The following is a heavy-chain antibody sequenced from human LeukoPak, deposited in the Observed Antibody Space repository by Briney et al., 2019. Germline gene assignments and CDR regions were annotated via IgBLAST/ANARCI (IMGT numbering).Heavy chain of an antibody. Sequence: SQTLSLTCTVSGGSISSGDYYWSWIRQPPGKGLEWIGYIYYSGNTYYNPSLKSRVTVSVDTSKNQFSLQLSSVTAADTAVYYCARERITMVRGVIHTYYYYGMDVWGQGTTVTVSS. V-gene: IGHV4-30-4*01. CDR3: ARERITMVRGVIHTYYYYGMDV. CDR1: GGSISSGDYY. J-gene: IGHJ6*02. CDR2: IYYSGNT. D-gene: IGHD3-10*01.